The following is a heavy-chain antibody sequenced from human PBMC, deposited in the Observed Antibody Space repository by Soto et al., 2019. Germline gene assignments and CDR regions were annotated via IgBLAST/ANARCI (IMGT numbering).Heavy chain of an antibody. Sequence: SETLSLTCTVSGGSISSYYWSWIRQPPGKGLEWIGYIYYSGSTNYNPSLKSRVTISVDTSKNQFSLKLSSVTAADTAVYYCAREAVVTDYFDYWGQGTLVTVS. D-gene: IGHD2-15*01. V-gene: IGHV4-59*01. CDR3: AREAVVTDYFDY. J-gene: IGHJ4*02. CDR2: IYYSGST. CDR1: GGSISSYY.